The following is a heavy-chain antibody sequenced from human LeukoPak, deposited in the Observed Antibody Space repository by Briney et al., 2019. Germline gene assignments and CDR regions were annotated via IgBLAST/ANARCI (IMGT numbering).Heavy chain of an antibody. D-gene: IGHD5-24*01. CDR3: ARDQGDGYNYGDYYYGMDV. J-gene: IGHJ6*02. CDR2: INKDGGGV. V-gene: IGHV3-74*01. Sequence: GGSLRLSCAASGFTFSSFWMHWVRQAPGKGLVWVSRINKDGGGVNYADSVKGRFTISRDNSKNTLYLQMNSLRAEDTAVYYCARDQGDGYNYGDYYYGMDVWGQGTTVTVSS. CDR1: GFTFSSFW.